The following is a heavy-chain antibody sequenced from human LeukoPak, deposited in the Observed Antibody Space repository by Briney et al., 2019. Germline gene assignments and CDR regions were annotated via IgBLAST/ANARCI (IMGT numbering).Heavy chain of an antibody. CDR3: ARIPQFYDYVWGSYRYTPRGAFDI. CDR2: IYHSGST. J-gene: IGHJ3*02. D-gene: IGHD3-16*02. V-gene: IGHV4-59*08. CDR1: GGSISSYY. Sequence: SETLSLTCTVSGGSISSYYWSWIRQPPGKGLEWIGSIYHSGSTYYNPSLKSRVTISVDTSKNQFSLKLSSVTAADTAVYYCARIPQFYDYVWGSYRYTPRGAFDIWGQGTMVTVSS.